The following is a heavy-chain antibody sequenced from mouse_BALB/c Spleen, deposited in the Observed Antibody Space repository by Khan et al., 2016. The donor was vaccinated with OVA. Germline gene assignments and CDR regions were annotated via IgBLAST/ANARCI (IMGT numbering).Heavy chain of an antibody. J-gene: IGHJ2*01. D-gene: IGHD1-1*01. CDR2: INPSNGRT. V-gene: IGHV1S81*02. Sequence: QVQLQQSGAELVNPGASVNLSCKASGYTLTSYWMHWVKQRPGQGLEWIGEINPSNGRTNYNEKFKSKATLTVDKSSSTADMQLSSPTSEDSAVYYCARLRINFDYWGQGTTLTVSS. CDR3: ARLRINFDY. CDR1: GYTLTSYW.